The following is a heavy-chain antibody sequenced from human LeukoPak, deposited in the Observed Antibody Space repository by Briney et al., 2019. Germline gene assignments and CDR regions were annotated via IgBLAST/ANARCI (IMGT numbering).Heavy chain of an antibody. V-gene: IGHV1-18*01. CDR3: ARWLSHKGDY. Sequence: GTSVKVSCKTSGYTFTNYGSSWVRQAPGQGCEWMGWISGGYINDTNYAQKVQDRVTMTTDASTRTTYMELRNLRSDDTAVYYCARWLSHKGDYWGQGTLVTVSS. J-gene: IGHJ4*02. D-gene: IGHD5-12*01. CDR2: ISGGYINDT. CDR1: GYTFTNYG.